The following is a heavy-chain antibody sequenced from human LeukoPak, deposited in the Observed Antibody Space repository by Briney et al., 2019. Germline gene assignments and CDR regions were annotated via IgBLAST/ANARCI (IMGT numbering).Heavy chain of an antibody. CDR1: GFKFTTYA. J-gene: IGHJ4*02. Sequence: GGSLRLSCAASGFKFTTYAMHWVRLAPGKGLEWVAIISYNGSNKYYADSVKGRFTISRDNSKNTLYLQMNSLRAEDTAVYYCASGGGAVAGTFFDFWGQGTLVTVSS. CDR2: ISYNGSNK. CDR3: ASGGGAVAGTFFDF. D-gene: IGHD6-19*01. V-gene: IGHV3-30*04.